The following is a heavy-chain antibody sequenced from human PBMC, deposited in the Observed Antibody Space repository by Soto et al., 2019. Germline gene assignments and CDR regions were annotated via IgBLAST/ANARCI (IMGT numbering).Heavy chain of an antibody. V-gene: IGHV3-48*03. CDR1: GFTFSTYD. D-gene: IGHD3-10*01. CDR2: ISKSGSTI. J-gene: IGHJ4*01. Sequence: LRLSCAASGFTFSTYDMIWVRQAPGKGLEWLSYISKSGSTIYYADSIKGRFTISRDYAKESLSLQMNSLTVEDTAVYYCARVLSWFGTFFDYWGHGTLVTVSS. CDR3: ARVLSWFGTFFDY.